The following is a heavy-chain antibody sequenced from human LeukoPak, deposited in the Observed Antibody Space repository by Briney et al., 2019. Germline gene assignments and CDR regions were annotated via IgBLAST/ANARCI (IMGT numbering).Heavy chain of an antibody. Sequence: GGSLRLSCAVSGFTLSNSAMHWVRRAPGKGLEWVATISFDESEKFYADFVKGRFTISRDTSKNTVYLQMNGLRAEDTAVYYCAKDKNWSWSLDYWGQGTLVTVSS. CDR1: GFTLSNSA. CDR3: AKDKNWSWSLDY. J-gene: IGHJ4*02. D-gene: IGHD6-13*01. CDR2: ISFDESEK. V-gene: IGHV3-30*18.